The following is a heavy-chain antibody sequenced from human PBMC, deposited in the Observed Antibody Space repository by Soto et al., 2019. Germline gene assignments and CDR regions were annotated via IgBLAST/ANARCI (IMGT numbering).Heavy chain of an antibody. Sequence: EMQLVESGGGLVQPGRSMRLSCAASGFTFDDYAMHWVRQAPGKGLEWVSGISWNSGSIGYADSVKGRFTISRDNAKNSLYLQMNSLRAEDTALYYCAKDMRRSGWFDYGMDVWGQGTTVTVSS. V-gene: IGHV3-9*01. CDR1: GFTFDDYA. D-gene: IGHD6-19*01. CDR3: AKDMRRSGWFDYGMDV. CDR2: ISWNSGSI. J-gene: IGHJ6*02.